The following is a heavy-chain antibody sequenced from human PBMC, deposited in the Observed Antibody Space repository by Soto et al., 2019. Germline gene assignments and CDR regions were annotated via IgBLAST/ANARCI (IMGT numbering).Heavy chain of an antibody. Sequence: EVQLVESGGGLVKPGGSLRLSCAASGFTFSNAWMNWVRQAPGKGLEWVGRIKSKTDGGTTDYAAPVKGRFTISRDDSKNTLYLQMNRLKTEDTAVYYCTADYDYVWGSYNYWGQGTLVTVSS. CDR3: TADYDYVWGSYNY. CDR2: IKSKTDGGTT. V-gene: IGHV3-15*07. D-gene: IGHD3-16*01. CDR1: GFTFSNAW. J-gene: IGHJ4*02.